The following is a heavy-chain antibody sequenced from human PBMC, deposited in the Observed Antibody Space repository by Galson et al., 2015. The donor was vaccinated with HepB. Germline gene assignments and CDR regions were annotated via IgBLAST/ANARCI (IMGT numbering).Heavy chain of an antibody. J-gene: IGHJ6*02. CDR3: ARRYCSSTSCYETYGMDV. D-gene: IGHD2-2*01. V-gene: IGHV3-7*03. CDR1: GFTFSSYW. Sequence: SLRLSCAASGFTFSSYWMSWVRQAPGKGLEWVANIKQDGSEKYYVDSVKGRFTISRDNAKNSLYLRMNSLRAEDTAVYYCARRYCSSTSCYETYGMDVWGQGTTVTVSS. CDR2: IKQDGSEK.